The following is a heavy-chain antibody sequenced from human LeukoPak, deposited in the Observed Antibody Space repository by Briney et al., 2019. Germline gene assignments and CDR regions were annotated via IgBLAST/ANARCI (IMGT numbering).Heavy chain of an antibody. CDR1: GGSISSYY. CDR3: ARESHSSGYYYKYYFDY. Sequence: SETLSLTCTVSGGSISSYYWSWIRQPAGKGLEWIGRIYTSGSTNYNPSLKSRVTMSVDTSKNQFSLELSSVTAADTAVYYCARESHSSGYYYKYYFDYWGQETLVTVSS. V-gene: IGHV4-4*07. J-gene: IGHJ4*02. CDR2: IYTSGST. D-gene: IGHD3-22*01.